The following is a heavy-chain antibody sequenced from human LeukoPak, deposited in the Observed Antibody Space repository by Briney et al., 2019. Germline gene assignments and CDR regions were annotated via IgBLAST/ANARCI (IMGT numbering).Heavy chain of an antibody. CDR1: GFTFDDYA. CDR3: ARTRESGAFDI. CDR2: ISWNSGSI. J-gene: IGHJ3*02. V-gene: IGHV3-9*01. Sequence: GGSLRLSCAASGFTFDDYAMHWVRQAPGKGLEWVSGISWNSGSIGYADSVKGRFSISRDNAKNSLSLQMNSLRAEDTAIYYCARTRESGAFDIWGQGTMVTVSS. D-gene: IGHD3-3*01.